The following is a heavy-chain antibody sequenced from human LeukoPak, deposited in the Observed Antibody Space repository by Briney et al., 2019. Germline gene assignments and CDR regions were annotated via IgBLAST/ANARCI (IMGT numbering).Heavy chain of an antibody. J-gene: IGHJ3*02. V-gene: IGHV3-21*01. CDR3: ASTPIDYGGNSDAFDI. CDR2: ISSSSSYI. CDR1: GFTFSSYS. D-gene: IGHD4-23*01. Sequence: PGGSLRLSCAASGFTFSSYSMNWVRQAPGKGLEWVSSISSSSSYIYYADSVKGRFTISRDNAKNSLYLQMNSLRAEDTAVYYCASTPIDYGGNSDAFDIWGQGTMVTVSS.